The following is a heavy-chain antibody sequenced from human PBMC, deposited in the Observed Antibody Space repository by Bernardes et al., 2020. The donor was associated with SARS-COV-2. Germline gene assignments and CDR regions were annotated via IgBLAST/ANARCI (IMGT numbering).Heavy chain of an antibody. CDR1: GFTFSDYT. Sequence: GGSLRLSCAASGFTFSDYTIHWVRQAPGKGLAWVAVIWHDGSREYYVDSVKGRFAISRDNSNNTLYLQMNNLRVEDTALYRCATEDGEWLESWGQGTRVTVSS. CDR3: ATEDGEWLES. V-gene: IGHV3-33*01. J-gene: IGHJ5*01. CDR2: IWHDGSRE. D-gene: IGHD4-17*01.